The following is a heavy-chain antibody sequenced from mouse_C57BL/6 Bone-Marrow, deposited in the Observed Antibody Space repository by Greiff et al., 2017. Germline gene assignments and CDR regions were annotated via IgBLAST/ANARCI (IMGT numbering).Heavy chain of an antibody. V-gene: IGHV1-52*01. D-gene: IGHD2-1*01. Sequence: QVQLQPGAELVRPGSSVKLSCKASGYTFTSYWMHWVKQRPIQGLEWIGNIDPSDSETHYNQKFKDKATLTVDKSSSTAYMQLSSLTSEDSAVYYCARWGYYGNSFSYAMDYWGQGTSVTVSS. CDR3: ARWGYYGNSFSYAMDY. J-gene: IGHJ4*01. CDR2: IDPSDSET. CDR1: GYTFTSYW.